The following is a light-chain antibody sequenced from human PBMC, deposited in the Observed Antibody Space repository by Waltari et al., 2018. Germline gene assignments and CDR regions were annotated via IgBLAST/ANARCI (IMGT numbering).Light chain of an antibody. CDR2: AVD. J-gene: IGLJ3*02. CDR1: SGDIGGYKY. CDR3: SAYTSSVTWV. V-gene: IGLV2-14*03. Sequence: QSALTQPASVSGSPGQSITISCNGSSGDIGGYKYVSWYQQHPDKAPKLMIYAVDNRPSGVSHRFSGSKSGYTASLTIAGLQIEDEAVYYCSAYTSSVTWVFGGGTRLTVL.